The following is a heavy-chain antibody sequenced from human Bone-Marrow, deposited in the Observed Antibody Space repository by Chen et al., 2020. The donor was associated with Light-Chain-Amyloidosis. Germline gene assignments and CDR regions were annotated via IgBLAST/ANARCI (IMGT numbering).Heavy chain of an antibody. J-gene: IGHJ5*02. CDR3: AKDIIPAATGGWNWFDP. Sequence: EVQLVESGGGLVQPGRSLRLSCAASGFTFDDYAMHWVRQAPGKGLEWASGISWNSGSIGYADSVKGRFTISRDNAKNSLYLQMNSLRAEDTALYYCAKDIIPAATGGWNWFDPWGQGTLVTVSS. D-gene: IGHD2-2*01. CDR1: GFTFDDYA. CDR2: ISWNSGSI. V-gene: IGHV3-9*01.